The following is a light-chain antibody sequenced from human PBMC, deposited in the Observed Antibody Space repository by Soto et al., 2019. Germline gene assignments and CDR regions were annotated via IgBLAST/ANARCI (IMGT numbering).Light chain of an antibody. CDR3: QQYGRSLT. V-gene: IGKV3-20*01. CDR1: QSVSSSS. CDR2: GAS. J-gene: IGKJ4*01. Sequence: QSTAIVSVSPREYATRSCRASQSVSSSSLAWYQQKPGQAPRLLIYGASSRATGIPDRFSGSGSGTDFTLTISRLEPEDFAVYYCQQYGRSLTFGGGTKVDIK.